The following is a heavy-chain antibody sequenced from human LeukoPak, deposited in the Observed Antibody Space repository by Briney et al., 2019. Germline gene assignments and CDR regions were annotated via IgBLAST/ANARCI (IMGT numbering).Heavy chain of an antibody. CDR1: GGSISGTNW. Sequence: SETLSLTCGVCGGSISGTNWWSWVRQPPGQGLEWIGEISLAGQTNYNPSLNGRVTMSLDKSSNQLSLHLTSVTAADTATYFCSRESGPFCPFGYWGQGTLVIVSS. J-gene: IGHJ4*02. D-gene: IGHD1-26*01. V-gene: IGHV4/OR15-8*02. CDR3: SRESGPFCPFGY. CDR2: ISLAGQT.